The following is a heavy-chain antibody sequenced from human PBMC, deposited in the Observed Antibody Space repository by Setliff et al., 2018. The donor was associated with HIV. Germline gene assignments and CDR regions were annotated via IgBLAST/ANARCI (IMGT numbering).Heavy chain of an antibody. J-gene: IGHJ3*02. CDR1: GFIFSDYY. CDR2: ISPDGKTI. CDR3: ARGFVLRFLEWSMPDAFDI. Sequence: PGGSLRLSCAASGFIFSDYYMSWVRQAPGKGLEFVAHISPDGKTIHHADSVKGRFTISRDNAGNSLYLHMNSLRAEDTAVYYCARGFVLRFLEWSMPDAFDIWGQGTMVTVSS. D-gene: IGHD3-3*01. V-gene: IGHV3-11*04.